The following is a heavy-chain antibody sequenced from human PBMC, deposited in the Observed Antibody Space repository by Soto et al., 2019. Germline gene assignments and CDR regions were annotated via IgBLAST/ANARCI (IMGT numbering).Heavy chain of an antibody. CDR3: ARELDLDY. J-gene: IGHJ4*02. CDR2: IYYSGST. D-gene: IGHD1-1*01. V-gene: IGHV4-59*12. Sequence: PSEILSLTCTVSGGSISSYYWNWIRQPPGKGLEWIGNIYYSGSTNYNPSLKSRVTVSADTSKNQFSLKLSSVTAADTAVYYCARELDLDYWGQGTLVTVS. CDR1: GGSISSYY.